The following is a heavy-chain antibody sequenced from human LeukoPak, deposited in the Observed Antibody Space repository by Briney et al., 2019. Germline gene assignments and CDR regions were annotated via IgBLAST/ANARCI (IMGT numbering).Heavy chain of an antibody. V-gene: IGHV3-23*01. CDR1: GFTFSNYA. D-gene: IGHD6-19*01. Sequence: GGSLRLSCGASGFTFSNYAMSWVRQAPGKGLEWVSGINDNGSTRFYAASVKGRFTISRDNSKNTLYLQMNSLRAEDTAVYYCARDGGYSSGWSQRLYYYYYGMDVWGQGTTVTVSS. CDR3: ARDGGYSSGWSQRLYYYYYGMDV. CDR2: INDNGSTR. J-gene: IGHJ6*02.